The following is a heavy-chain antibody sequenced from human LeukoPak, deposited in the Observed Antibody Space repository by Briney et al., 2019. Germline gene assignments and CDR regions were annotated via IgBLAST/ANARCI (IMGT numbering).Heavy chain of an antibody. V-gene: IGHV3-30-3*01. D-gene: IGHD3-22*01. CDR1: GFTFSDYA. Sequence: GGSLRLSCAASGFTFSDYAMHWVRQAPGKGLEWVAVISYDGSNKYYADSVKGRFTISRDDSKNTPYLQMNSLRTEDTAIYYCASTRWYYYDSSGYPSDYWGQGTLVTVSS. J-gene: IGHJ4*02. CDR2: ISYDGSNK. CDR3: ASTRWYYYDSSGYPSDY.